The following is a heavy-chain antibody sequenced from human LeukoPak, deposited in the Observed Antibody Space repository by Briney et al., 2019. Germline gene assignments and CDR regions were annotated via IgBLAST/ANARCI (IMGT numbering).Heavy chain of an antibody. CDR3: ARSRHCSSTSCYPGHAFDI. D-gene: IGHD2-2*01. V-gene: IGHV1-3*01. J-gene: IGHJ3*02. CDR2: INAGNGNT. CDR1: GYTFTSYA. Sequence: ASVKVSCKASGYTFTSYAMHWVRQAPGQRLEWMGWINAGNGNTKYSQKFQGRVTITRDTSASTAYMELRSLRSDDTAVYYCARSRHCSSTSCYPGHAFDIWGQGTMVTVSS.